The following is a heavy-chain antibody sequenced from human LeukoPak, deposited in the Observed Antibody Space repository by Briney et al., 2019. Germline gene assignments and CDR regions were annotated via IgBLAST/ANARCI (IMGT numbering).Heavy chain of an antibody. CDR2: ISGSGDST. J-gene: IGHJ4*02. Sequence: GGSLRLSCAASGFTFSNYGMSWVRQAPGKGLEWVSGISGSGDSTYYADSVKGRFTISRDSSKNTLYLQMNSLRAEDAAVYYCAKAPVTSCRGAYCYPFDYWGQGTLVTVSS. CDR3: AKAPVTSCRGAYCYPFDY. D-gene: IGHD2-21*01. V-gene: IGHV3-23*01. CDR1: GFTFSNYG.